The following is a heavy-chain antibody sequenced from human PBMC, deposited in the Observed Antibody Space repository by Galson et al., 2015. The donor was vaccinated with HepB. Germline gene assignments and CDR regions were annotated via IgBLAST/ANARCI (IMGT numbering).Heavy chain of an antibody. D-gene: IGHD6-6*01. CDR2: INPNSGGT. V-gene: IGHV1-2*04. Sequence: SVKVSCKASGYTFTGYYMHWVRQAPGQGLEWMGWINPNSGGTNYAQKFQGWVTMTRDTSISTAYMELSRLRSDDTAVYYCARGRYGQLGLLRLDYWGQGTLVTVSS. J-gene: IGHJ4*02. CDR3: ARGRYGQLGLLRLDY. CDR1: GYTFTGYY.